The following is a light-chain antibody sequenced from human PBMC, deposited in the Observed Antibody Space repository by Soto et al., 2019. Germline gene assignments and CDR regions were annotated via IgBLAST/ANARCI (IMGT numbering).Light chain of an antibody. CDR2: DAS. J-gene: IGKJ4*01. Sequence: EIVLTQSPATLSLSPGERATLSCRASQSLNIYLAWYQHKPGQAPRLLIYDASNRATGIPARFSGSGSGTDFTLTISSVEPEDSAVYYCQQRVNWPKLTFGGGTKVDIK. CDR3: QQRVNWPKLT. V-gene: IGKV3-11*01. CDR1: QSLNIY.